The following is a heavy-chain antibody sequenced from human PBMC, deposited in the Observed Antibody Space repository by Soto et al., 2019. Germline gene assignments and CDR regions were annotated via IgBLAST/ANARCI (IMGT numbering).Heavy chain of an antibody. CDR2: IYYNGNT. J-gene: IGHJ4*02. V-gene: IGHV4-59*11. CDR3: TRANWYSEH. Sequence: QVQLQESGPGLVKPSETLSLTCSVSGGSISNHYWSWIRQPPGKGLEWIGYIYYNGNTNYNPSLKSRVTMSVVTSRNQISLKLTTVTAADTGVYYCTRANWYSEHWGQGTLVTVSS. D-gene: IGHD7-27*01. CDR1: GGSISNHY.